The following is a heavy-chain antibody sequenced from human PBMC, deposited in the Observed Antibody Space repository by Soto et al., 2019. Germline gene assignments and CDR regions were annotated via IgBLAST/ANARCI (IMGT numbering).Heavy chain of an antibody. CDR3: VGGSSSWLDY. CDR2: IWADGSNK. V-gene: IGHV3-33*01. Sequence: QVQLVESGGGVVQPGRSLRLSCAATGFTFSSYGIHWVRPAPRKGLEWVAIIWADGSNKYYGDSVKGRVTSSRDNSKNRLYLQRNSLGAEETALYYCVGGSSSWLDYWGQGTLVIVSS. J-gene: IGHJ4*02. CDR1: GFTFSSYG. D-gene: IGHD6-13*01.